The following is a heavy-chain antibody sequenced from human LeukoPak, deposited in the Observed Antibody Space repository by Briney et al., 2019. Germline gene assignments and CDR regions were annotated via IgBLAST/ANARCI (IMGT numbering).Heavy chain of an antibody. V-gene: IGHV1-69*04. CDR3: ATESGEYCSSTSCYGYYYYGMDV. CDR1: GGTFSSYA. J-gene: IGHJ6*02. D-gene: IGHD2-2*01. Sequence: SVTVSCKASGGTFSSYAISWVRQAPGQGLEWMGRIIPILGIANYAQKFQGRVTITADKSTSTAYMELSSLRSEDTAVYYCATESGEYCSSTSCYGYYYYGMDVWGQGTTVTVSS. CDR2: IIPILGIA.